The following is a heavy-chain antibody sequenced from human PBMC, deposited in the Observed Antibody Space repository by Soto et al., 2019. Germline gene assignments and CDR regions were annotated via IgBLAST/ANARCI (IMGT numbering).Heavy chain of an antibody. CDR3: ARADPYYYDSSGASRNFDY. V-gene: IGHV3-23*01. Sequence: EVQLLESGGGLVQPGGSLRLSCAASGFTFSSYAMSWVRQAPGKGLEWVSAISGSGGSTYYADSVKGRFTISRDNSKNTLYLQMNSLRAEDTAVYYCARADPYYYDSSGASRNFDYWGQGTLVTVSS. D-gene: IGHD3-22*01. CDR1: GFTFSSYA. J-gene: IGHJ4*02. CDR2: ISGSGGST.